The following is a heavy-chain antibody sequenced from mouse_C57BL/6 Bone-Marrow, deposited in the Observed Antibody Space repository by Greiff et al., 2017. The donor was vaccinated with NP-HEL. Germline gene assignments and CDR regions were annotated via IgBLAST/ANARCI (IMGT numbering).Heavy chain of an antibody. V-gene: IGHV1-69*01. J-gene: IGHJ2*01. CDR2: IDPSDSYT. Sequence: QVQLQQSGAELVMPGASVKLSCKASGYTFTSYWMHWVKQRPGQGLEWIGEIDPSDSYTNYNQKFKGKSTLTVDKSSSTAYMQLSSLTSEDSAVYYCARGAYGSSNWDDYWGQGTTLTVSS. CDR1: GYTFTSYW. D-gene: IGHD1-1*01. CDR3: ARGAYGSSNWDDY.